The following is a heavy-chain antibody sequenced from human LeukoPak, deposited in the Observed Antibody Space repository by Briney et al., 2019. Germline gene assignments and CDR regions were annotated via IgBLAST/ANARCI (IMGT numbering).Heavy chain of an antibody. D-gene: IGHD3-22*01. CDR1: GYTFTNYG. CDR3: ARVPLYDSSGYYYPH. Sequence: ASVKVSCKTSGYTFTNYGMHWVRQAPGQRPEWMGWINAGNGNIKYSQKFQDRVTITRDTSASTAYMELSSLRSEDTAVYYYARVPLYDSSGYYYPHWGQGTLVTVSS. CDR2: INAGNGNI. J-gene: IGHJ1*01. V-gene: IGHV1-3*01.